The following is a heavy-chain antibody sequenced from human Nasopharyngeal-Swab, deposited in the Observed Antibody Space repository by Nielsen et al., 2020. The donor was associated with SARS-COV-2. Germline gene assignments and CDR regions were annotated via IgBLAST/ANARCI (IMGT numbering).Heavy chain of an antibody. CDR2: IMKDGGTK. J-gene: IGHJ6*02. D-gene: IGHD6-13*01. CDR3: ARDRYSSSPRYYYGMDV. CDR1: GFIFSNYW. Sequence: GESLKISCAASGFIFSNYWMTWVRQAPGKGLEWVANIMKDGGTKQYVDSVKGRFAISRDNAKNSLYLQMNSLRAEDTAVYYCARDRYSSSPRYYYGMDVWGQGTTVTVSS. V-gene: IGHV3-7*03.